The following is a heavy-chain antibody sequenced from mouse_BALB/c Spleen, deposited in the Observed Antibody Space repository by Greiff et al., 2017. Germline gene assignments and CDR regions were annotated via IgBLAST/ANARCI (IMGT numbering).Heavy chain of an antibody. Sequence: EVKLMESGPELMKPGASVKISCKASGYSFTSYYMHWVKQSHGKSLEWIGYIDPFNGGTSYNQKFKGKATLTVDKSSSTAYMHLSSLTSEDSAVYYCARPRRGGFSMDYWGQGTSVTVSS. CDR3: ARPRRGGFSMDY. CDR1: GYSFTSYY. J-gene: IGHJ4*01. V-gene: IGHV1S135*01. CDR2: IDPFNGGT.